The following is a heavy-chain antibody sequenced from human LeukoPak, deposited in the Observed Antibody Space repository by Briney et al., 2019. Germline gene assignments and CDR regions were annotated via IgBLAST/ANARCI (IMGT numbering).Heavy chain of an antibody. J-gene: IGHJ4*02. CDR1: GFTFSSYA. D-gene: IGHD3-10*01. CDR2: ISGSGGSR. V-gene: IGHV3-23*01. CDR3: AKGAVWFGESFDY. Sequence: GGSLRLSCAASGFTFSSYAMSWVRQAPGKGLEWVSAISGSGGSRHYADSVKGRFTISRDNSKNTLNLQMNSLRAEDTAVYYCAKGAVWFGESFDYWGQGTLVTVSS.